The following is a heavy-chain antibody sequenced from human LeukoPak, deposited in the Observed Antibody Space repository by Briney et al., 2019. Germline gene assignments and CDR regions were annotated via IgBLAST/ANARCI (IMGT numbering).Heavy chain of an antibody. CDR3: AKVRGVYCSSPACYYYDA. D-gene: IGHD2-2*01. Sequence: GGSLRLSCGASGFTFSSYAMSWVRPTPGRGLEWVAGVSPSGGRTIYADSAEGRFTISRDNSNDTVYLQLSSLRAEDSALYYCAKVRGVYCSSPACYYYDAWGQGTPVTVSS. CDR1: GFTFSSYA. CDR2: VSPSGGRT. J-gene: IGHJ4*02. V-gene: IGHV3-23*01.